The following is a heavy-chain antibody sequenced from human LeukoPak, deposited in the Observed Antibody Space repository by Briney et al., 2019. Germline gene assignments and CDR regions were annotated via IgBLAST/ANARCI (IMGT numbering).Heavy chain of an antibody. CDR2: ISSNGVNT. CDR3: ARGKEKWLDHFDY. V-gene: IGHV3-64*04. Sequence: GGSLRLSCSASGFTFSSYGIHWVRQAPGKGLEYVSAISSNGVNTYYADSVKGRFTMSRDNAKSSLYLQMDSLRDEDTDVYYCARGKEKWLDHFDYWGQGSLVTVSS. CDR1: GFTFSSYG. J-gene: IGHJ4*02. D-gene: IGHD6-19*01.